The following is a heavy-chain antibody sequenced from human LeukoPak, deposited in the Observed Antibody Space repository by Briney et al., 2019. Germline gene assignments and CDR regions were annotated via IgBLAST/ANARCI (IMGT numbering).Heavy chain of an antibody. CDR2: VYSGGTT. CDR1: GFTVSSNF. Sequence: PGGSLRLSCAASGFTVSSNFMSWVRQAPGKGLEWVSVVYSGGTTYYADSVKGRFTISRDNSKNTLYLQMNSLRAEDTAVYYCARGQAPEGHDAFDIWGQGTMVTVSS. CDR3: ARGQAPEGHDAFDI. D-gene: IGHD6-6*01. V-gene: IGHV3-66*01. J-gene: IGHJ3*02.